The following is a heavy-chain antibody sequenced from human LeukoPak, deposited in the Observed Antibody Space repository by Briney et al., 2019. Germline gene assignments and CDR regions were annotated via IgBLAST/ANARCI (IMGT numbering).Heavy chain of an antibody. V-gene: IGHV7-4-1*02. Sequence: ASVKVSCKASGYTFTGYYMHWVRQAPGQGLEWMGWINTNTGNPTYAQGFAGRFVFSLDTSVSTAYLQISSLKAEDTAVYYCAGAPLAAGYSSGWYTPNDAFDIWGQGTMVTVSS. D-gene: IGHD6-19*01. CDR3: AGAPLAAGYSSGWYTPNDAFDI. CDR1: GYTFTGYY. J-gene: IGHJ3*02. CDR2: INTNTGNP.